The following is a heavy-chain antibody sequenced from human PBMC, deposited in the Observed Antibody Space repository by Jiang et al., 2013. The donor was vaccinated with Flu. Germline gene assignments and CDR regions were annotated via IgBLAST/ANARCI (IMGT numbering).Heavy chain of an antibody. D-gene: IGHD5-24*01. CDR2: IYXGGST. CDR3: AKSRDGYNYFDY. Sequence: QAPGKGLEWVSVIYXGGSTYYADSVKGRXTISRDNSKNTLYLQMNSLRAEDTAVYYCAKSRDGYNYFDYWGQGTLVTVSS. J-gene: IGHJ4*02. V-gene: IGHV3-53*01.